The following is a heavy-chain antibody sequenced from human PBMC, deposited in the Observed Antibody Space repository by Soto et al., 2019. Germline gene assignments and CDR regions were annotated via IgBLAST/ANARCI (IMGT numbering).Heavy chain of an antibody. CDR1: GYTLTELS. CDR2: FDPEDGET. D-gene: IGHD2-21*01. V-gene: IGHV1-24*01. CDR3: ATQASNRRRLMDYFDY. Sequence: VASVKVSCKVSGYTLTELSMHWVRQAPGKGLEWMGGFDPEDGETIYAQKFQGRVTMTEDTSTDTAYMELSSLRSEDTAVYYCATQASNRRRLMDYFDYWGQGTLVTVSS. J-gene: IGHJ4*02.